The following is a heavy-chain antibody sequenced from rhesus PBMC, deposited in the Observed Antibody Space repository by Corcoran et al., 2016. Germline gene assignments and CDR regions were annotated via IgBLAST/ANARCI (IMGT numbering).Heavy chain of an antibody. J-gene: IGHJ6*01. CDR2: IYGSGSST. CDR1: GGSISSNY. Sequence: QVQLQESGPGLVKPLETLSLTCAVSGGSISSNYWSWLRQAPGKGLGWVGYIYGSGSSTNYNPSLKRRVTLSGDTSKNQLSLKLSSVTAADTAVYYCARLRTGTGYYYGLDSWGQGVVVTVSS. V-gene: IGHV4S11*01. CDR3: ARLRTGTGYYYGLDS. D-gene: IGHD1-7*02.